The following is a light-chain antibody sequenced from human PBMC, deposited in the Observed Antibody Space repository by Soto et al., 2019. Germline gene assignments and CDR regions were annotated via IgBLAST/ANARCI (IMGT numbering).Light chain of an antibody. CDR2: EVS. CDR3: SSYASSSTYV. V-gene: IGLV2-14*01. Sequence: QSALTQPASVSGSPGQSITISCTGTSSDVGAYNYVSWYLQYPGKAPKLMISEVSNRPSGVSNRFSGSKSGNTASLTISGLQDEDEADYYCSSYASSSTYVFGTGTKVTVL. J-gene: IGLJ1*01. CDR1: SSDVGAYNY.